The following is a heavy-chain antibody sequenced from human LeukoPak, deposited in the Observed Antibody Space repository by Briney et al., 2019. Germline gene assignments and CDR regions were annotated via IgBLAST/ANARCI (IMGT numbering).Heavy chain of an antibody. CDR1: GGSISSYY. Sequence: SETLSLTCTVSGGSISSYYWSWLREPPGKGLEWSGYIYYSGSTNYNPSLKSRVTISVDTSKNQFSLKLSSVTAADTAVYYCARLTYYYDSSGYPHYFDYWGQGTLVTVSS. V-gene: IGHV4-59*01. D-gene: IGHD3-22*01. CDR3: ARLTYYYDSSGYPHYFDY. J-gene: IGHJ4*02. CDR2: IYYSGST.